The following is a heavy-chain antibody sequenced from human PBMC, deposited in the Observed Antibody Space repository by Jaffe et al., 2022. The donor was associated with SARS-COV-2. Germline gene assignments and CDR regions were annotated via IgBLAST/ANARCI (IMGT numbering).Heavy chain of an antibody. CDR3: GRHVSGHYYYGMDV. V-gene: IGHV4-39*01. CDR2: IHYSGST. D-gene: IGHD2-15*01. Sequence: QLQLQESGPGLVKPSETLSLTCTVSGGSITSTYYWGWIRQPPGKGLEWVGSIHYSGSTDYNVSLKSRVIISVDTSKNQFSLKVSSVTAADTAVYYCGRHVSGHYYYGMDVWGQGTTVTVSS. J-gene: IGHJ6*02. CDR1: GGSITSTYY.